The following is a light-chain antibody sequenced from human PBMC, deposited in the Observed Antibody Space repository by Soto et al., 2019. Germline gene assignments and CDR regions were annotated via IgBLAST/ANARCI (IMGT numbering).Light chain of an antibody. CDR2: SAS. J-gene: IGLJ3*02. V-gene: IGLV7-43*01. CDR1: TGAVTSGYY. CDR3: LLCYGGPWV. Sequence: QTVVTQEHSLTLSPGVTVTLTFASSTGAVTSGYYPSWFQQKPGQAPRALIHSASYKHTWTPARFSGSLLGGKADLTLSGVQPEDEAGYYCLLCYGGPWVFGGGTKLTVL.